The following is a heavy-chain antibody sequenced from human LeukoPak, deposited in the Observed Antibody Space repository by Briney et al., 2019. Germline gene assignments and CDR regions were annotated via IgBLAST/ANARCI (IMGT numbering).Heavy chain of an antibody. J-gene: IGHJ4*02. Sequence: SETLSLTCTVSGGSVSSGSYYWSWIRQPPGKGLEWIGEINHSGSTNYNPSLKSRVTISVDTSKNQFSLKLSSVTAADTAVYYCARGEAYDYWGQGTLVTVSS. CDR1: GGSVSSGSYY. CDR3: ARGEAYDY. V-gene: IGHV4-39*07. CDR2: INHSGST.